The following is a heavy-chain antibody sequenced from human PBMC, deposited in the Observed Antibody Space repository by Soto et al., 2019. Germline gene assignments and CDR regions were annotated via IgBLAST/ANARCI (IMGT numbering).Heavy chain of an antibody. Sequence: QVQLQESGPGLVKPSQTLSLTCTVSGGSISSGGYYWSWIRQHPGKGLEWIGYIYYSGSTYYNPSLKSRVTISVDTSKNQFSLKLSSVTAADTAVYYCARVLAAAGTNHMDVWGKGTTVTVSS. V-gene: IGHV4-31*03. D-gene: IGHD6-13*01. CDR2: IYYSGST. CDR3: ARVLAAAGTNHMDV. CDR1: GGSISSGGYY. J-gene: IGHJ6*03.